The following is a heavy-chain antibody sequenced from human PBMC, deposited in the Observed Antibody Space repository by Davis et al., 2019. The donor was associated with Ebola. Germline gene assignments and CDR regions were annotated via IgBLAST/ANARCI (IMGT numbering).Heavy chain of an antibody. V-gene: IGHV3-21*01. J-gene: IGHJ6*02. CDR3: ARPLAALYYYGMDV. CDR2: ISTSASYI. CDR1: GFTFSAYR. Sequence: GESLKISCAASGFTFSAYRMNWVRQAPGKGLEWVSSISTSASYIYYADSVKGRFTISRDNAKNSLYLQMNSLRDEDTAVYYCARPLAALYYYGMDVWGQGTTVTVSS.